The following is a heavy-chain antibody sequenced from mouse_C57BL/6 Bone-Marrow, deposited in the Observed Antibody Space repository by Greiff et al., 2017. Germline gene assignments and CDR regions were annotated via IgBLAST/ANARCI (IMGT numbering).Heavy chain of an antibody. J-gene: IGHJ2*01. V-gene: IGHV1-26*01. Sequence: VQLQQSGPELVKPGASVKISCKASGYTFTDYYMNWVKQSHGKSLEWIGDINPNNGGTSYNQKFKGKATLTVDKSSSTAYMELRSLTSEDSAVYYCASFPLYYAHCWGQDTTLAVSS. CDR1: GYTFTDYY. D-gene: IGHD2-1*01. CDR2: INPNNGGT. CDR3: ASFPLYYAHC.